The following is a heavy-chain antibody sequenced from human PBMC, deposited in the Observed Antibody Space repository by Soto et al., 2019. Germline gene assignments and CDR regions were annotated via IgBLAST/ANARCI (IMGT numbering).Heavy chain of an antibody. D-gene: IGHD3-16*02. CDR1: GFTFDDYA. V-gene: IGHV3-9*01. CDR2: ISWNSGSI. Sequence: GGSLRLSCAASGFTFDDYAMHWVRQAPGKGLEWVSGISWNSGSIGYADSVKGRFTISRDNAKNSLYLQMNSLRAEDTALYYCAKDEGLHLGELSSIDYWGQGTLVTVSS. J-gene: IGHJ4*02. CDR3: AKDEGLHLGELSSIDY.